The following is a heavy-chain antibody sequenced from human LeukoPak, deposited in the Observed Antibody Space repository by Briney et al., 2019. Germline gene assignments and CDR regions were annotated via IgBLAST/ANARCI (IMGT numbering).Heavy chain of an antibody. CDR3: TTGQTGY. CDR1: GVVFSNAW. D-gene: IGHD1-14*01. Sequence: PGGSLRLSCAASGVVFSNAWMSWVRQAPGKGLEWVGGIKSKTAGGTTDYAAPVKGSFTISRDDSKNTLYLQMHSLKTEDTAVYYCTTGQTGYWGQGTLVTVSS. V-gene: IGHV3-15*01. J-gene: IGHJ4*02. CDR2: IKSKTAGGTT.